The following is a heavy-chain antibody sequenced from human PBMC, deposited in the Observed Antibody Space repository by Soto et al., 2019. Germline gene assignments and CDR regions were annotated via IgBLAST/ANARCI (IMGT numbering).Heavy chain of an antibody. CDR3: ARGISYYYDSSGSYGMDV. CDR2: IWYDGSNK. V-gene: IGHV3-33*01. D-gene: IGHD3-22*01. CDR1: GFTFSSYG. Sequence: QVQLVESGGGVVQPGRSLRLSCAASGFTFSSYGMHWVRQAPGKGLEWVAVIWYDGSNKYYADSVKGRFTISRDNSKNTXXLQMNSLRAEDTAVYYCARGISYYYDSSGSYGMDVWGQGTTVTVSS. J-gene: IGHJ6*02.